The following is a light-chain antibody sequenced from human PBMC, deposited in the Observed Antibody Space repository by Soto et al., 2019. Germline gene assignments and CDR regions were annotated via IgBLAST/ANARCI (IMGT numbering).Light chain of an antibody. CDR3: QQLNSYPRT. V-gene: IGKV1-9*01. CDR2: AAS. Sequence: IQLTRSPSSLSASVGDRVTITCRASQGISSYLAWYQQKPGKAPKLLIYAASTLQSGVPSRFSGSGSGTDFTLTISRLQPEDFATYYRQQLNSYPRTFGPGTKVDIK. J-gene: IGKJ3*01. CDR1: QGISSY.